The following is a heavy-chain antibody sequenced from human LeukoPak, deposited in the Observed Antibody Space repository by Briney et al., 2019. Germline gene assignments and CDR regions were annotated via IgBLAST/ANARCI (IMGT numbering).Heavy chain of an antibody. CDR2: INPNSGGT. D-gene: IGHD2-2*01. CDR3: ARVAGYSSTSCHYFDY. Sequence: ASVKVSCKASGYTFTGYYMHWVRQAPGQGLEWMGWINPNSGGTNYAQKFQGRVTMTRDTSISTAYMELSRLRSDDTAVYYCARVAGYSSTSCHYFDYWGQGTLVTVSS. V-gene: IGHV1-2*02. CDR1: GYTFTGYY. J-gene: IGHJ4*02.